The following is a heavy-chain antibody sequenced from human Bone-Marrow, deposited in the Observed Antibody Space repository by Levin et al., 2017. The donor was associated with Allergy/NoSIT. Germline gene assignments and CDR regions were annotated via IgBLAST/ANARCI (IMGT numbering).Heavy chain of an antibody. CDR3: TRGIVRGPFDY. V-gene: IGHV1-18*04. CDR2: ISTNTGDT. D-gene: IGHD3-10*01. Sequence: GGSLRLSCKTSGYTFSSYGIFWVRQAPGEGLEWMGWISTNTGDTKFEQKFQDRVTLTTDTSTSTAFMELRSLRSDDTAVYYCTRGIVRGPFDYWGQGTLVTVSS. J-gene: IGHJ4*02. CDR1: GYTFSSYG.